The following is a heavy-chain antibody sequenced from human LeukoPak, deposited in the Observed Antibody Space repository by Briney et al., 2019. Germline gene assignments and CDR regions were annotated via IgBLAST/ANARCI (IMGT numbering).Heavy chain of an antibody. CDR1: GFTFSSYA. V-gene: IGHV3-30*04. CDR3: ARDKQWLVGWEFDI. Sequence: GGSLRLSCAASGFTFSSYAMHWVRQAPGKGLEWVAVISYDGSNKYYADSVKGRFTISRDNSKNTLYLQMNSLRAEDTAVYYCARDKQWLVGWEFDIRGQGTMVTVSS. J-gene: IGHJ3*02. CDR2: ISYDGSNK. D-gene: IGHD6-19*01.